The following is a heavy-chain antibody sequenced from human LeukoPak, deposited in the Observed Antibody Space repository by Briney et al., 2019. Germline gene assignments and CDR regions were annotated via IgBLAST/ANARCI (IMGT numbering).Heavy chain of an antibody. CDR3: ARDYGGSSPFDY. J-gene: IGHJ4*02. Sequence: GGSLRLSCAASGFAFSSYAMSWVRQAPGKGLEWVSSLISSGTTTYYADSVKGRFTISRDNAKNSLYLQMNSLRAEDTAVYYCARDYGGSSPFDYWGQGTLVTVSS. CDR1: GFAFSSYA. CDR2: LISSGTTT. D-gene: IGHD4-23*01. V-gene: IGHV3-48*03.